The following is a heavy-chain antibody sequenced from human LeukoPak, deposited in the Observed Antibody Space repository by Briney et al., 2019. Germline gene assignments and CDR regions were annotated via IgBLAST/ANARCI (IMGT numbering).Heavy chain of an antibody. Sequence: SQTLSLTCAISGDSVSSNGASWNWIRQSPSRGFEWLGRTYYRSQQWHSDYAPSVKGRITLNPDTSKNQFSLQLNSVTPDDTAVYYCGRETDFGVVTNWGQGTLVTVSS. D-gene: IGHD3-3*01. CDR3: GRETDFGVVTN. CDR1: GDSVSSNGAS. J-gene: IGHJ4*02. V-gene: IGHV6-1*01. CDR2: TYYRSQQWHS.